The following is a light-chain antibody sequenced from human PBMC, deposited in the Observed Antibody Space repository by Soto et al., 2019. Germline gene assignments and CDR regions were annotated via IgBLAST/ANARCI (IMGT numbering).Light chain of an antibody. CDR1: QSVSNNY. Sequence: EIVLTQSPGTLSLSPGERATLSCRASQSVSNNYLAWYQHKPGQARRLLIYGASNRATGIPDRFSGRGYGTDFTLTIRRLEPEDFAVYYCQQYGSSGTFGQGTKVDIK. V-gene: IGKV3-20*01. CDR2: GAS. J-gene: IGKJ1*01. CDR3: QQYGSSGT.